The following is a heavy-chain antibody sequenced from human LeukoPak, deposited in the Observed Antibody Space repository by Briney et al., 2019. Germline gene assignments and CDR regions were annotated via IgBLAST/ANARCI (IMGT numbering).Heavy chain of an antibody. D-gene: IGHD6-19*01. Sequence: PGGSLRLSCAASGFTFSSYWMHWVRQAPGKGLVWVSRINSDGISTTYADSVKGRFIISRDNAKNSLYLQLNSLRAEDTAVYYCARDAYTSGWYGGYYYYYGMDVWGQGTTVTVSS. CDR3: ARDAYTSGWYGGYYYYYGMDV. J-gene: IGHJ6*02. CDR2: INSDGIST. CDR1: GFTFSSYW. V-gene: IGHV3-74*01.